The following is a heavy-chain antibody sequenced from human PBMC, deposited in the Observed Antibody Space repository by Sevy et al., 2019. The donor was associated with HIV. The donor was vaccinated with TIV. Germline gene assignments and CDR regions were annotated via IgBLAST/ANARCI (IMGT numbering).Heavy chain of an antibody. D-gene: IGHD3-3*01. CDR1: GGSISSYY. J-gene: IGHJ6*02. V-gene: IGHV4-59*01. Sequence: SETLSLTCTVSGGSISSYYWSWIRQPPGKGLEWIGYIYYSGSTNYNPSLKSRVTISVDTSKNQFSLKLSSVTAVDTAVYYCARDVYDFWSGYYGAGYGMDVWGQGTTVTVSS. CDR3: ARDVYDFWSGYYGAGYGMDV. CDR2: IYYSGST.